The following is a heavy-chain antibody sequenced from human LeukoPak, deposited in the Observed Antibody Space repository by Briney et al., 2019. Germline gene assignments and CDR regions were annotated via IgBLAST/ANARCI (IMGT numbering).Heavy chain of an antibody. CDR2: IYYSGST. D-gene: IGHD6-13*01. V-gene: IGHV4-59*01. J-gene: IGHJ4*02. CDR1: GGSISSYY. CDR3: AREGGIAAVDY. Sequence: SETLSLTCTVSGGSISSYYWSWIRQPPGKGLEWIGYIYYSGSTNYNPPLKSRVTISVDTSKNQFSLKLSSVTAADTAVYYCAREGGIAAVDYWGQGTLVTVSS.